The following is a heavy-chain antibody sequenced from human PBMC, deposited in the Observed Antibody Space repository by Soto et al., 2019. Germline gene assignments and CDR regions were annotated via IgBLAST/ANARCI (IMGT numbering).Heavy chain of an antibody. CDR2: ISYDGSNK. J-gene: IGHJ6*02. CDR3: AKNNGQQLFLYYYGMDV. CDR1: GFTFSSYG. V-gene: IGHV3-30*18. D-gene: IGHD6-6*01. Sequence: QVQLVESGGGVVQPGRSLRLSCVASGFTFSSYGMHWVRQAPGKGLEWVAVISYDGSNKYYADSVKGRFTISRDNSKNTLYLQMNSLRAEDTAVYYCAKNNGQQLFLYYYGMDVWGQGTTVTVSS.